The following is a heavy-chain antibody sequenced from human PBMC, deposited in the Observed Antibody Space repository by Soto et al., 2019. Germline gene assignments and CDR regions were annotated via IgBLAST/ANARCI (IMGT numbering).Heavy chain of an antibody. CDR3: ARTTGTTLAY. CDR1: GGSISSSSYY. V-gene: IGHV4-39*01. Sequence: SETLSLTCTVSGGSISSSSYYWGWIRQPPGKGLEWIGSIYYSGSTYYNPSLKSRVTISVDTSKNQFSLKLSSVTAADTAVYYCARTTGTTLAYWGQGTLVTVSS. J-gene: IGHJ4*02. CDR2: IYYSGST. D-gene: IGHD1-1*01.